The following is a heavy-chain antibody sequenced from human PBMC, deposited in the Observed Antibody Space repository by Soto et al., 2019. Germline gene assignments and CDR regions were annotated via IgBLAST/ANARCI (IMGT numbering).Heavy chain of an antibody. CDR1: GGSISSGGYS. CDR2: IYHSGST. CDR3: ARGGYDSSRYYYFPLDY. D-gene: IGHD3-22*01. J-gene: IGHJ4*02. Sequence: SETVSLTCAVSGGSISSGGYSWSWIRQPPGKGLEWIGYIYHSGSTYYNPSLKSRVTISVDRSKNQISLKLSSVTAADTAVYYCARGGYDSSRYYYFPLDYWGQGTLVTVSS. V-gene: IGHV4-30-2*01.